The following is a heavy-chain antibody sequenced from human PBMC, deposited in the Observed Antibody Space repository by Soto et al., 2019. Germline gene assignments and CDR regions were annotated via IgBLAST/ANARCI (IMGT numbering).Heavy chain of an antibody. CDR2: ISYDGSNK. CDR3: AKNQAELQNGAYFDY. V-gene: IGHV3-30*18. Sequence: GGSLRLSCAASGFTFSSYGMHWVRQAPGKGLEWVAVISYDGSNKYYADSVKGRFTISRDNSKNTLYLQMNSLRAEDTAVYYWAKNQAELQNGAYFDYGGQGTLFTVPS. J-gene: IGHJ4*02. CDR1: GFTFSSYG. D-gene: IGHD1-26*01.